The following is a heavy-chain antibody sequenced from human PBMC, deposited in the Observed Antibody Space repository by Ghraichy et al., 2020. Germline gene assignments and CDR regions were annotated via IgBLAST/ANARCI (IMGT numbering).Heavy chain of an antibody. CDR2: ISYDGSNK. CDR1: GFTFSSYA. J-gene: IGHJ6*02. CDR3: ARDASARYSSSWLSYYGMDV. V-gene: IGHV3-30-3*01. D-gene: IGHD6-13*01. Sequence: GGSLRLSCAASGFTFSSYAMHWVRQAPGKGLEWVAVISYDGSNKYYADSVKGRFTISRDNSKNTLYLQMNSLRAEDTAVYYCARDASARYSSSWLSYYGMDVWGQGTTVTVSS.